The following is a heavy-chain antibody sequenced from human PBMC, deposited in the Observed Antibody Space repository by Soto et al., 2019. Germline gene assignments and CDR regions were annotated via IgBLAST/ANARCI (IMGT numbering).Heavy chain of an antibody. Sequence: PPVKGSCKASGGSFSSSAISWVLQAPGQGLEWMGGIIPIFGTANYAQKFQGRVTITADESTSTAYMELSSLRSEDTAVYYCEVEDAAMVTYDYWGQGTLVIVSS. CDR2: IIPIFGTA. V-gene: IGHV1-69*01. J-gene: IGHJ4*02. CDR1: GGSFSSSA. CDR3: EVEDAAMVTYDY. D-gene: IGHD5-18*01.